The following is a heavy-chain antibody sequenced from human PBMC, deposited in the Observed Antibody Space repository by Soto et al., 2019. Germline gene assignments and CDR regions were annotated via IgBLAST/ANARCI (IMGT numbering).Heavy chain of an antibody. CDR2: IYWDDDK. V-gene: IGHV2-5*02. CDR3: AHPRGLDYDSSGYAALYYFDY. Sequence: SGPTLVNPTQTLTLTCTYSGFSLSTSGVGVGWILQPPGKALEWLALIYWDDDKRYSPSLKSRLTITKDTSKNQVVLTMTNMDPVDTATYYCAHPRGLDYDSSGYAALYYFDYWGQGTLVTVSS. J-gene: IGHJ4*02. D-gene: IGHD3-22*01. CDR1: GFSLSTSGVG.